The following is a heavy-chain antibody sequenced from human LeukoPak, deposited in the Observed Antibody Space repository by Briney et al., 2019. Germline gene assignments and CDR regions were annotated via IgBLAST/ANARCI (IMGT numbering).Heavy chain of an antibody. CDR3: ARGYSMIVVVKGFAY. CDR2: ISTNGGST. CDR1: GFTFSSYA. V-gene: IGHV3-64*01. D-gene: IGHD3-22*01. J-gene: IGHJ4*02. Sequence: GGSLRLSCAASGFTFSSYAMHWVRQAPGKGLEYVSAISTNGGSTYYANSVKGRFTVSRDNSKNTLYLQMGSLRAEDMAVYYCARGYSMIVVVKGFAYWGQGPLVTVAS.